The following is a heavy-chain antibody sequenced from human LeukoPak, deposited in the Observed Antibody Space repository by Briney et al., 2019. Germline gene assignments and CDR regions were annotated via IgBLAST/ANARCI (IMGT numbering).Heavy chain of an antibody. D-gene: IGHD6-19*01. CDR2: IYYSGST. V-gene: IGHV4-39*01. CDR1: GASISSSSYY. CDR3: ARHTWSVALLFDY. J-gene: IGHJ4*02. Sequence: SETLSLTCTVSGASISSSSYYWGWIRQLPGKGLEWIGSIYYSGSTYYNPSLKSRVTISVDTSKNQFSLKLSSVTAADTAVYYCARHTWSVALLFDYWGQGTLVTVSS.